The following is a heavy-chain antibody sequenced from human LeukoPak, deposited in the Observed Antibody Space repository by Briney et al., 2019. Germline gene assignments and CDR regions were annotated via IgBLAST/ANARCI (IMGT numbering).Heavy chain of an antibody. V-gene: IGHV1-18*01. Sequence: ASLKVSCKASGFTLTRHHISWVRQAPGQGLEWMGWIDGNAGDTIYAQRFQGRVTMTRDTSTTTAYMELRSLRLDDTAVYYCVREDWGSGTIIDYWGQGTLVTVPS. CDR2: IDGNAGDT. CDR1: GFTLTRHH. D-gene: IGHD1-14*01. J-gene: IGHJ4*02. CDR3: VREDWGSGTIIDY.